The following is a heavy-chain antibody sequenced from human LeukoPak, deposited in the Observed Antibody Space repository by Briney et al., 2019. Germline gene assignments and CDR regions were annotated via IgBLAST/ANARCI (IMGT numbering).Heavy chain of an antibody. CDR3: ARKGSH. D-gene: IGHD2-15*01. V-gene: IGHV3-53*01. Sequence: GGSLRLSRAASGFTVSSNYMSWVRQAPGKGLEWGSVIYSGGSTYYADSVKGRFTISRDNSKNTLYLQMSSLRAEDTAVYYCARKGSHWGQGTLVTVSS. CDR2: IYSGGST. CDR1: GFTVSSNY. J-gene: IGHJ4*02.